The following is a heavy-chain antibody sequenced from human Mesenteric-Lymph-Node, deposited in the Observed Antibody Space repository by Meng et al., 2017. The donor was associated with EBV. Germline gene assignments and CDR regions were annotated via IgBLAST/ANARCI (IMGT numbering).Heavy chain of an antibody. CDR1: GFTFRSYS. J-gene: IGHJ4*02. CDR3: ARVSGRYV. V-gene: IGHV3-21*01. D-gene: IGHD6-19*01. Sequence: EVQGVGVGGGLVKPGGFLRLSCAASGFTFRSYSMNWVRQAPGKGLEWVSSISNSGSYIYYEDSVKGRFTISRDNAKNSVYLQMNSLRVEDTAVYYCARVSGRYVWGQGTLVTVSS. CDR2: ISNSGSYI.